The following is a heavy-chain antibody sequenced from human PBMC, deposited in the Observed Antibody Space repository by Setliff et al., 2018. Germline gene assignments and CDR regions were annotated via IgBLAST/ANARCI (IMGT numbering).Heavy chain of an antibody. CDR1: GYTFTSYA. Sequence: ASVKVSCKASGYTFTSYAMHWVRQAPGQRLEWMGWINAGNGNTKYSQKFQGRVTITRDTSASTAYMELSSLRSEDTAVYYCARMITPHRWSYYYYYMDVWGKGTTVTVS. CDR2: INAGNGNT. CDR3: ARMITPHRWSYYYYYMDV. J-gene: IGHJ6*03. V-gene: IGHV1-3*01. D-gene: IGHD3-16*01.